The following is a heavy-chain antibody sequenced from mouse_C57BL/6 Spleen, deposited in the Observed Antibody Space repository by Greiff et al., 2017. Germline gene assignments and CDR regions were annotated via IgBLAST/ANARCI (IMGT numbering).Heavy chain of an antibody. Sequence: EVQGVESGGGLVKPGGSLKLSCAASGFTFSSYAMSWVRQTPEKRLEWVATISDGGSYTYYPDNVKGRFTISRDNAKNNLYLQMSHLKSEDTAMYSCARAYGSSSYAMDYWGQGTSVTVSS. CDR1: GFTFSSYA. J-gene: IGHJ4*01. CDR3: ARAYGSSSYAMDY. V-gene: IGHV5-4*01. D-gene: IGHD1-1*01. CDR2: ISDGGSYT.